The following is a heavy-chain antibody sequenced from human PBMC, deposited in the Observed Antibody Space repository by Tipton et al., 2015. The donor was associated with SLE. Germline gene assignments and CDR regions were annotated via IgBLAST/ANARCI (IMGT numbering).Heavy chain of an antibody. CDR1: GFTFSSYA. V-gene: IGHV3-30-3*01. D-gene: IGHD3-10*01. CDR3: AREGLAYYGSGSYPNWFDP. Sequence: SLRLSCAASGFTFSSYAMHWVRQAPGKGLEWVAVISYDGSNKYYADSVKGRFTISRDNSKNTLYLQMNSLRAEDTAVYYCAREGLAYYGSGSYPNWFDPWGQGTLVTVSS. J-gene: IGHJ5*02. CDR2: ISYDGSNK.